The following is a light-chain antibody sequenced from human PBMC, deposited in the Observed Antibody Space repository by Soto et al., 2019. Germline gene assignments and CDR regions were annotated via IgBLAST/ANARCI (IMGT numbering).Light chain of an antibody. CDR2: DAY. CDR1: HSVANNY. V-gene: IGKV3D-20*02. J-gene: IGKJ5*01. Sequence: IVLTQSPAILSLSPGVRATISCRASHSVANNYLARYQQKTGQAPRLLIYDAYNRATGIPHRLSGSGSGTDFNLTISSLEPEDSAVYYCQKRHMWPITCGQGTRLEIK. CDR3: QKRHMWPIT.